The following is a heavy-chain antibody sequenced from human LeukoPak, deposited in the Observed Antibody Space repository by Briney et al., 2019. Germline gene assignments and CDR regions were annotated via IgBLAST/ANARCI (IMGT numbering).Heavy chain of an antibody. CDR2: MNPNSGNT. CDR3: ARVCSGGSCLLYYYYGMDV. J-gene: IGHJ6*02. CDR1: RYTFTSYD. V-gene: IGHV1-8*01. Sequence: ASVKLSCKASRYTFTSYDINSVRQATGQGLEWMGWMNPNSGNTGYAHKFQGRVTMTRNTSISTAYMELSSLRSEDTAVYYCARVCSGGSCLLYYYYGMDVWGQGTTVTVSS. D-gene: IGHD2-15*01.